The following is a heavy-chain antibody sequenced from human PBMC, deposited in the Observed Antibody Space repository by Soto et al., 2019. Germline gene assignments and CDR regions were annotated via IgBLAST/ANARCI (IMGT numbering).Heavy chain of an antibody. D-gene: IGHD1-26*01. CDR2: ISGSGGTT. CDR3: ARAGWGIVLFSYIQH. V-gene: IGHV3-23*01. CDR1: GFNFSDYA. Sequence: GGSLRLSCASSGFNFSDYAMIWARQAPGKGLEWVSGISGSGGTTNYADSVKGRFTISRDNSKNTLYLQMNSLTAEDTAAYFCARAGWGIVLFSYIQHWGQGTLVTVSS. J-gene: IGHJ1*01.